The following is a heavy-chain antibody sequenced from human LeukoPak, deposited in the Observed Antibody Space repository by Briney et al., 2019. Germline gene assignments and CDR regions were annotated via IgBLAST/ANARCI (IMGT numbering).Heavy chain of an antibody. J-gene: IGHJ4*02. Sequence: ASVKVSCKASGYTFTSYGASWVRQAPGQGLEWMGWVSAYNGNTNFAQNFQGRVTMTTDTSTTTAYMELRSLRSDDTAVYYCARDRVAVAGTPIDYWGQGTLVTVSS. CDR1: GYTFTSYG. CDR2: VSAYNGNT. V-gene: IGHV1-18*01. CDR3: ARDRVAVAGTPIDY. D-gene: IGHD6-19*01.